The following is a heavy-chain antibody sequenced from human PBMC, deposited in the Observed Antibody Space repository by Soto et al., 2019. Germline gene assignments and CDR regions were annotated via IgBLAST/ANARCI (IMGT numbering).Heavy chain of an antibody. CDR1: EFIVSRNY. CDR3: VRDFTS. J-gene: IGHJ4*02. CDR2: IHAGGNS. Sequence: EVQLVETGGGLIQPGGSLTLSCSASEFIVSRNYMSWVRQGPGKGPEWVSIIHAGGNSFFADAVKGRFTISTDTSKNTLNLHMNNLKVEDTAVYYCVRDFTSWGQGTLVTVSS. V-gene: IGHV3-53*02.